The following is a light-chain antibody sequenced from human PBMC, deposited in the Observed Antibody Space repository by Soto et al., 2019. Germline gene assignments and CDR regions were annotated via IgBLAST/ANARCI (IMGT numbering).Light chain of an antibody. Sequence: EIVLTQSPGTLSLSPGERATLSCRASQSVSSSYLAWYQQKPGQAPRLLIYRASSKATGIPDRFSGSGSGTDFTLTISRLEPEDFGVYYCQQYGGSPPHTFGQGTKLEI. CDR1: QSVSSSY. CDR2: RAS. J-gene: IGKJ2*01. V-gene: IGKV3-20*01. CDR3: QQYGGSPPHT.